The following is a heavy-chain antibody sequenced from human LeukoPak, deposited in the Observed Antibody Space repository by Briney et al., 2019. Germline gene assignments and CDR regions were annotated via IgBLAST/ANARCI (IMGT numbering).Heavy chain of an antibody. CDR3: ARDWKCDH. Sequence: PGGSLRLSCAASGFTLYNYPMSWVRQAPGKGLEWVSAISDNGGDSKYADSVKGRFTTSRDNSKKTLYLQMNSVRVEDTAIYYCARDWKCDHWGQGTLVTVSS. J-gene: IGHJ4*02. D-gene: IGHD1-1*01. CDR2: ISDNGGDS. CDR1: GFTLYNYP. V-gene: IGHV3-23*01.